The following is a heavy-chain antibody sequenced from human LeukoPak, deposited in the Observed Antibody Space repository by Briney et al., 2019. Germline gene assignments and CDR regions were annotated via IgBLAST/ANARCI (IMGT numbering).Heavy chain of an antibody. Sequence: GGSLRLSCAASGFTFSSYAMHWVRQAPGKGLEWVAVISYDGSNKYYADSVKGRFTISRDNSKNTLYLQMNSLRAEDTAVYYCARAPVTTGPYYYYMDVWGKGTTVTVSS. CDR3: ARAPVTTGPYYYYMDV. D-gene: IGHD4-17*01. CDR2: ISYDGSNK. V-gene: IGHV3-30*04. J-gene: IGHJ6*03. CDR1: GFTFSSYA.